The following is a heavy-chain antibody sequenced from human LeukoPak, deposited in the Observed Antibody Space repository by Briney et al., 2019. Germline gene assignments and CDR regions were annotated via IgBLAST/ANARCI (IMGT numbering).Heavy chain of an antibody. CDR3: ARANLRGYSGYGLDY. CDR2: IIPIFGTA. J-gene: IGHJ4*02. V-gene: IGHV1-69*05. CDR1: GGTFSSYA. D-gene: IGHD5-12*01. Sequence: GASVKVSCKASGGTFSSYAISWVRQAPGQGLEWMGGIIPIFGTANYAQKFQGRVTITTDESTSTAYMELSSLRSEDTAVYYCARANLRGYSGYGLDYWGQGTLVTVSS.